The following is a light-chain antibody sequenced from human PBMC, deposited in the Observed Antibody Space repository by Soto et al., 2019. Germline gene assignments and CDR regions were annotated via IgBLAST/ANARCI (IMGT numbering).Light chain of an antibody. CDR1: QSGRDRY. V-gene: IGKV3-20*01. Sequence: EIVLTQSPGTLSLSPGERATLSCRASQSGRDRYLAWYQQKPGQDPSLLIYDTSTRAPGVPDRFSGSGSGTDFALAISRVEPEDFAIYFCQQYGSSPGTFGQGTKVEI. CDR2: DTS. CDR3: QQYGSSPGT. J-gene: IGKJ1*01.